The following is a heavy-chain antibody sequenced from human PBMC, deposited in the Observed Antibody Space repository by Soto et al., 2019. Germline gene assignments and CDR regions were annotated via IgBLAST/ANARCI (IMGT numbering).Heavy chain of an antibody. J-gene: IGHJ6*02. V-gene: IGHV1-3*01. CDR1: GYTFTSYA. CDR2: INAGNGNT. CDR3: ARERGSGSYSKVGYFYYGLDV. D-gene: IGHD3-10*01. Sequence: QVQLVQSGAEVKKPGASVKVSCKASGYTFTSYAMHWVRQAPGQRLEWMGWINAGNGNTKYSQKFQGRVTITRDTSASTAYMELSSLRSEDTAVYYCARERGSGSYSKVGYFYYGLDVWGQGTTVTVSS.